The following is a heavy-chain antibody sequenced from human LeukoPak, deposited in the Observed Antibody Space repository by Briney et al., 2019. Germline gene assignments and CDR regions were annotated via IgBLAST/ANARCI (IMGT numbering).Heavy chain of an antibody. CDR3: ARDPESSSFFDY. V-gene: IGHV3-30-3*01. J-gene: IGHJ4*02. Sequence: GGSLRLSCAASGFTFSTYAMHWVRQAPGKGLEWVAVISYDGSNKYYADSVKGRFTISRDNSKNTLYLQMNSLRAEDTAVYYCARDPESSSFFDYWGQGTLVTVSS. D-gene: IGHD6-6*01. CDR1: GFTFSTYA. CDR2: ISYDGSNK.